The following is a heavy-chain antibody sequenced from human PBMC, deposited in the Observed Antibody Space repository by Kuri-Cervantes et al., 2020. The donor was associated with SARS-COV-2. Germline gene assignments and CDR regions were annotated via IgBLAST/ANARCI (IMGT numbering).Heavy chain of an antibody. J-gene: IGHJ5*02. Sequence: GSLRLSCTVSGGSISSYYWSWIRQPPGKGLEWIGYIYYSGSTNYNPSLKSRVTISVDTSKNQFSLKLSSVTAADTAVYYRARVPSYYYDSSGYYDLWGQGTLVTVSS. CDR1: GGSISSYY. V-gene: IGHV4-59*01. D-gene: IGHD3-22*01. CDR2: IYYSGST. CDR3: ARVPSYYYDSSGYYDL.